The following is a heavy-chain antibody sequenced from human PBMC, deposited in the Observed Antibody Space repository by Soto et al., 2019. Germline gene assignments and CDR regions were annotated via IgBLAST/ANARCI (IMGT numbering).Heavy chain of an antibody. Sequence: QVQLVQSGAEVKKPGASVKVSCKASGYTFTSYAISWVRQAPGQGLEWMGWISAYNGNTNYAQKRXGRATMTTATSTTTAYMELRSLRSDATAVYYCARSGPPAGYWGQGPLVTVSS. J-gene: IGHJ4*02. CDR2: ISAYNGNT. D-gene: IGHD3-10*01. CDR1: GYTFTSYA. CDR3: ARSGPPAGY. V-gene: IGHV1-18*01.